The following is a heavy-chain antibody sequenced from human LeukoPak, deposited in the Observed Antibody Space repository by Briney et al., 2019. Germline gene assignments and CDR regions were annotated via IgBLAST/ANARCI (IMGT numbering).Heavy chain of an antibody. CDR2: INPSGGST. D-gene: IGHD3-10*01. V-gene: IGHV1-46*01. Sequence: RASVKVSCKASGYTFTSYYMHWVRQAPGQGLEWMGIINPSGGSTSYAQKLQGRVTMTRDTSTSTVYMELSSLRSEDTAVYYCARDSDYYGSGSYLVSWFDPWGQGTLVTVSS. CDR3: ARDSDYYGSGSYLVSWFDP. CDR1: GYTFTSYY. J-gene: IGHJ5*02.